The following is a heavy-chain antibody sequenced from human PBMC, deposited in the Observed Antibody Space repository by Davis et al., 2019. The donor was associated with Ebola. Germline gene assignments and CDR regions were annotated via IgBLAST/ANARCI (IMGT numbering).Heavy chain of an antibody. CDR3: TTPGGQDSGYDVFDI. V-gene: IGHV1-46*03. D-gene: IGHD5-12*01. J-gene: IGHJ3*02. CDR1: GYTFTNYF. Sequence: ASSVTVSCKASGYTFTNYFMHWVREAPGQGLSWMGMINPNDGRTIYAQKFQGRVTVTRDTSTTTVYMDLSSLRSDDTALYYCTTPGGQDSGYDVFDIWGQGTMVTVSS. CDR2: INPNDGRT.